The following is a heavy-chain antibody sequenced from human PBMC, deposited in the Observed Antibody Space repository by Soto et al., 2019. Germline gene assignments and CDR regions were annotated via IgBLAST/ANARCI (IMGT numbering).Heavy chain of an antibody. CDR3: ARGPYDFWSGYYFYYYYGMDV. D-gene: IGHD3-3*01. V-gene: IGHV3-33*01. J-gene: IGHJ6*02. CDR2: IWYDGSNK. CDR1: GFTFSSYG. Sequence: GGSLRLSCAASGFTFSSYGMHWVRQAPGKGLEWVAVIWYDGSNKYYADSVKGRFTISRDNSKNTLYLQMNSLRAEDTAVYYCARGPYDFWSGYYFYYYYGMDVWGQGTTVTVSS.